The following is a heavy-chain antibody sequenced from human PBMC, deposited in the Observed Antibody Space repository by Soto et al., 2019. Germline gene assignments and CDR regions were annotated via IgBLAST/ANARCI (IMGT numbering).Heavy chain of an antibody. D-gene: IGHD4-4*01. V-gene: IGHV1-69*01. CDR1: GGTFSSYA. J-gene: IGHJ4*02. CDR3: ARENSNHQHAYYFDY. CDR2: IIPIFGTA. Sequence: QVQLVQSGAEVKKPGSSVKVSCKASGGTFSSYAISWVRQAPGQGLEWMGGIIPIFGTANYEQKFQGRVTITADESTSTAYMELSSLRSEDTAVYYCARENSNHQHAYYFDYWGQGTLVTVSS.